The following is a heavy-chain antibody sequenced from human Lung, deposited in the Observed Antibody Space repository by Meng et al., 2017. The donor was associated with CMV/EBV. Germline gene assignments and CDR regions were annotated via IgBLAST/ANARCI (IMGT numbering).Heavy chain of an antibody. CDR3: ARTDLKELGRRSGWFPDYYYHGVDV. Sequence: GSXRLXCSVSGASISNQYWSWIRQPPGKGLEWIGIIYYTGDTNYSPSLKSRVTMSVDTSRNQFSLSLRSVTPADTAVYYCARTDLKELGRRSGWFPDYYYHGVDVWXQGTXVTVAS. J-gene: IGHJ6*01. CDR1: GASISNQY. CDR2: IYYTGDT. D-gene: IGHD6-19*01. V-gene: IGHV4-59*11.